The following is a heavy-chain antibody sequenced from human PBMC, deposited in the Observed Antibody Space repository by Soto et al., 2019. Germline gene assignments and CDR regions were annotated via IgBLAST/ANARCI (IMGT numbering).Heavy chain of an antibody. V-gene: IGHV2-5*02. CDR3: AHISPMVRGLAY. CDR1: GFSLSTSGVG. CDR2: IYWDDDK. Sequence: QITLKESGPTLVKPTQTLTLTCTFSGFSLSTSGVGVGWIRQPPGKALEWLALIYWDDDKRYSPSLKSRLTITKATSKNQVVLTMTNMDPVDTATYYCAHISPMVRGLAYWGQGTLVTVSS. J-gene: IGHJ4*02. D-gene: IGHD3-10*01.